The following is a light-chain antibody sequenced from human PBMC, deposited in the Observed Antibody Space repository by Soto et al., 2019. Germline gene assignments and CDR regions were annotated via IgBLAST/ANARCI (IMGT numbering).Light chain of an antibody. V-gene: IGLV1-40*01. Sequence: QSVLTQPPSVSGAPGQRDTIPCTASSSNIGAGYDVHWYQQPPGTAPKLLLYGNKNRPSGDPDRFSGSKSGTSASLAITGLQAEDEADYYCESNVSSLSVSDDFGTGTKVTV. CDR3: ESNVSSLSVSDD. CDR1: SSNIGAGYD. J-gene: IGLJ1*01. CDR2: GNK.